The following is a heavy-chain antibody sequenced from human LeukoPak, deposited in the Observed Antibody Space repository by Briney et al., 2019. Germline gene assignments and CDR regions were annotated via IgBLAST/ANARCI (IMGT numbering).Heavy chain of an antibody. Sequence: GGSLRLSCAAAGFSFDDYAMSWVRQAPGKGLEWVGFIRGKPYGETTEYAASVQGRFTISRDDFESTTYLQLNSLKTEDTGVYYCTRGSDTIFGVARDGFDSWGQGILVTVSP. J-gene: IGHJ4*02. CDR1: GFSFDDYA. CDR2: IRGKPYGETT. V-gene: IGHV3-49*04. D-gene: IGHD3-3*01. CDR3: TRGSDTIFGVARDGFDS.